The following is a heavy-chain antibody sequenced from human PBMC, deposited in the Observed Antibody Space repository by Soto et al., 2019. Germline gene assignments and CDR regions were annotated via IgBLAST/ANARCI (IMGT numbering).Heavy chain of an antibody. CDR1: GYTFTSYD. J-gene: IGHJ6*03. CDR3: ARGRKGAYCSGGSGYRHWGYYYMDV. D-gene: IGHD2-15*01. Sequence: ASVKVSCKASGYTFTSYDINWVRQATGQGLEWMGWMNPNSGNTGYAQKFQGRVTMTRNTSISTAYMELSSLRSEDKAVYYCARGRKGAYCSGGSGYRHWGYYYMDVWGKGTTVTVSS. CDR2: MNPNSGNT. V-gene: IGHV1-8*01.